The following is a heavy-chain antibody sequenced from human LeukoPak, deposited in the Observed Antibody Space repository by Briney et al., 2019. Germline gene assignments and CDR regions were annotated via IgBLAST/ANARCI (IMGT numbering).Heavy chain of an antibody. CDR1: GFTFSNFW. CDR2: IERDGSEK. V-gene: IGHV3-7*01. J-gene: IGHJ4*02. CDR3: ATAPAAADSF. D-gene: IGHD6-13*01. Sequence: GGSLRLSCAASGFTFSNFWMTWVRQAPGKGLEWVANIERDGSEKTYVDSVKGRFTISRDNAENSLFLQMSSLRADDTAVYYCATAPAAADSFWGQGTLVAVSS.